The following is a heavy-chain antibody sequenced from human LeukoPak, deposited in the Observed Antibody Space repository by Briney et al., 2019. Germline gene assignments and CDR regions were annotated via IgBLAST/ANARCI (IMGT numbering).Heavy chain of an antibody. J-gene: IGHJ4*02. Sequence: GGSLRLSCAASGFTFSSYEMNWVRQAPEKGLEWVSYISSSGSTIYYADSVKGRFTISRDNAKNSLYLQMNSLRAEDTAVYYCARFRGSYIFDYWGQGTLVTVSS. CDR1: GFTFSSYE. CDR2: ISSSGSTI. D-gene: IGHD1-26*01. V-gene: IGHV3-48*03. CDR3: ARFRGSYIFDY.